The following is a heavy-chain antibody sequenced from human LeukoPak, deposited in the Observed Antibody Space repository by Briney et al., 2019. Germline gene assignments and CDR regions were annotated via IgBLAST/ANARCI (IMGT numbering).Heavy chain of an antibody. CDR3: ARTVYSSDNRWFDP. J-gene: IGHJ5*02. D-gene: IGHD6-25*01. V-gene: IGHV4-4*07. CDR2: IYTSGST. Sequence: SETLSLTCTVSGGSISSYYWSWIRQPAGKGLEWIGRIYTSGSTNYNPSLKSRVTMSVDTSKNQFSLKLSSVTAADTAVYYCARTVYSSDNRWFDPWGQGTLVTVSS. CDR1: GGSISSYY.